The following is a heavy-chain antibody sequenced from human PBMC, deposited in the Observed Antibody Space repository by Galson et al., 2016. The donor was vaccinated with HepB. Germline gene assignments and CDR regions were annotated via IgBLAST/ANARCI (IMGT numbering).Heavy chain of an antibody. CDR3: TRVHREGIAAAGLQI. CDR2: INSDGSST. D-gene: IGHD6-13*01. V-gene: IGHV3-74*01. CDR1: GFPFSIYW. Sequence: SLRLSCAASGFPFSIYWMHWVRQAPGKGPVWVSRINSDGSSTTYADSVKGRFTISRDNAKNTLYLQMNSLRAEDTALYYCTRVHREGIAAAGLQIWGQGTLVIVSS. J-gene: IGHJ4*02.